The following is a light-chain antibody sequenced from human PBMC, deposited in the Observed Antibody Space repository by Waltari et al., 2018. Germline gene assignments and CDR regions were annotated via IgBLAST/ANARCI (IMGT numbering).Light chain of an antibody. CDR2: RRN. Sequence: QSVLTQPPSASGTPGQRVTISCSGSSSNIGNNYVYWYQQFPGTAPKLLINRRNRRPSGVPNRYAGSKSGTSASLAINGLRSGDEADYYCAAWDDSLNGVVFGGGTKLTVL. J-gene: IGLJ2*01. V-gene: IGLV1-47*01. CDR1: SSNIGNNY. CDR3: AAWDDSLNGVV.